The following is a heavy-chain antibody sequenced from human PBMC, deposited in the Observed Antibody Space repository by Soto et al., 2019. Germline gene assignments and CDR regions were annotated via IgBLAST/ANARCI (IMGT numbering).Heavy chain of an antibody. D-gene: IGHD3-16*01. J-gene: IGHJ5*02. Sequence: SETLSLTCSVSGGSFSSYYWTWIRQPPGKEMEWIGYVYYTGTTTYNPSLKSRVTISLDMPNNQFSLKLTSMTAADTAVYFCVRDQQMGRLDPWGQGTPVTVSS. CDR2: VYYTGTT. V-gene: IGHV4-59*01. CDR1: GGSFSSYY. CDR3: VRDQQMGRLDP.